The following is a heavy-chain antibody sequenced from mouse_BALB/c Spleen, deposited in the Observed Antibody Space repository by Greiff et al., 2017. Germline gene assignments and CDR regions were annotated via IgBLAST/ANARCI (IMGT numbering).Heavy chain of an antibody. D-gene: IGHD1-1*01. V-gene: IGHV14-3*02. Sequence: VQLQQSGAELVKPGASVKLSCTASGFNIKDTYMHWVKQRPEQGLEWIGRIDPANGNTKYDPKFQGKATIPADTSSNTAYLQLSILTSEDTAVYYCASPGSSAWFAYWGQGTLVTVSA. J-gene: IGHJ3*01. CDR2: IDPANGNT. CDR3: ASPGSSAWFAY. CDR1: GFNIKDTY.